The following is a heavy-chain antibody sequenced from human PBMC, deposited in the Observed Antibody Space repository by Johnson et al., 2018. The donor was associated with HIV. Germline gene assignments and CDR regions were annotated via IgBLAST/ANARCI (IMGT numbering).Heavy chain of an antibody. D-gene: IGHD2-21*01. V-gene: IGHV3-74*03. CDR1: GFAFRTYW. J-gene: IGHJ3*02. CDR3: VCLRVSLSAFDI. Sequence: VQLVESGGGFVQPGGSLRLSCAASGFAFRTYWMVWVRQVPGKRPVWVARIYNDGSRTTYAASVTGRFTISRDNAKNSLYLPMNSLRAEDTAVYYCVCLRVSLSAFDIWGQGTMVTVSS. CDR2: IYNDGSRT.